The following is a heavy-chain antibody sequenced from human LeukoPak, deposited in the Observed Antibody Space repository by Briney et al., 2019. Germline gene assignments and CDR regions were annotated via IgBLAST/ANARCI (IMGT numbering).Heavy chain of an antibody. D-gene: IGHD1-1*01. CDR3: TRDRGAYNLYDH. J-gene: IGHJ4*02. CDR2: IRSKAYGETA. V-gene: IGHV3-49*03. CDR1: GFTFGDYA. Sequence: GGSLRLSCTVSGFTFGDYAMSWIRQAPGKGLEWVGFIRSKAYGETADYAASVKGRFTISRDDSKAIAYLQMNSLKTEDTAVYHCTRDRGAYNLYDHWGQGTLVTVSS.